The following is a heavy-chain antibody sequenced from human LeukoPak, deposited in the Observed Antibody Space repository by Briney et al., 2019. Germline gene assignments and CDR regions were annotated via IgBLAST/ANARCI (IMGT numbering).Heavy chain of an antibody. CDR3: AKAPYGSGSSSYFDY. CDR2: ISWNSGSI. CDR1: GFTFDDYA. J-gene: IGHJ4*02. D-gene: IGHD3-10*01. V-gene: IGHV3-9*01. Sequence: GRSLRLSCAASGFTFDDYATHWVRQAPGKGLEWVSGISWNSGSIGYADSVKGRFTISRDNAKNSLYLQMNSLRAEDTALYYCAKAPYGSGSSSYFDYWGQGTLVTVSS.